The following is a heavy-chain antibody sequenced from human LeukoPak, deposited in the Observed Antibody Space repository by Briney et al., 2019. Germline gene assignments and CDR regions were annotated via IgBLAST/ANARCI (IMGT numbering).Heavy chain of an antibody. CDR1: GGSISSYY. V-gene: IGHV4-59*01. J-gene: IGHJ6*03. CDR2: IYYSGST. D-gene: IGHD6-13*01. CDR3: ARGGGYSSSWGYYYYYYMDV. Sequence: SETLSLTCVVSGGSISSYYWSWIRQPPGKGLEWIGYIYYSGSTNYNPSLKSRVTISVDTSKNQFSLKLSSVTAADTAVYYCARGGGYSSSWGYYYYYYMDVWGKGTTVTVSS.